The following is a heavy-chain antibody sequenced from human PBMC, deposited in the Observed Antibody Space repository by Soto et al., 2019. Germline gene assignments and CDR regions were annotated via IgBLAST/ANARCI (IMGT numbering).Heavy chain of an antibody. CDR2: VYWDDDK. J-gene: IGHJ4*02. V-gene: IGHV2-5*02. CDR1: GFSLSSNGMG. CDR3: ARLTRGVYDSGRLREKFDY. Sequence: QITVKESGLTLVKPTQTLTLTCTFSGFSLSSNGMGVGWLRQSPGKALEWLALVYWDDDKRYSPSLRSRLTITQDTSKNQVDLTMTNIDPLDTATYYCARLTRGVYDSGRLREKFDYWAQGTLVTVSS. D-gene: IGHD5-12*01.